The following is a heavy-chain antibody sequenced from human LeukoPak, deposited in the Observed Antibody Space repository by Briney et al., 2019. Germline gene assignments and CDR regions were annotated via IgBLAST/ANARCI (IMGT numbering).Heavy chain of an antibody. CDR3: VRAVTNLYYYYYMDV. V-gene: IGHV1-69*05. J-gene: IGHJ6*03. CDR1: GGTFSSYA. Sequence: SVKVSCKASGGTFSSYAISWVRQAPGQGLEWMGGIIPIFGTANYAQKLQGRVTITTDESTSTAYMELSSLRSEDTAVYYCVRAVTNLYYYYYMDVWGKGTTVTVSS. D-gene: IGHD4-11*01. CDR2: IIPIFGTA.